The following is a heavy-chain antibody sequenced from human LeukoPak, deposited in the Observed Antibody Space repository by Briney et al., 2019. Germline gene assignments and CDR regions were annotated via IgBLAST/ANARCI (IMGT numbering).Heavy chain of an antibody. D-gene: IGHD2-2*01. CDR3: AKDMARSRLTSCDY. CDR2: ISGDGRST. J-gene: IGHJ4*02. V-gene: IGHV3-23*01. CDR1: GFTFSSYA. Sequence: PGGSLRLSCAASGFTFSSYAMSWVRQAPGKGLESVSAISGDGRSTYDAGSVKGRFTISRDNSKYTLSLQMSSLRADDTAMYYCAKDMARSRLTSCDYWGQGTLVTVSS.